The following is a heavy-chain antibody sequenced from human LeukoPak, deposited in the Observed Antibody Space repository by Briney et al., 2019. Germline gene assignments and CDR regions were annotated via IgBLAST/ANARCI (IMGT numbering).Heavy chain of an antibody. V-gene: IGHV4-34*01. CDR1: GGSFSGYY. CDR3: ASLGIAVAGLTFDY. Sequence: SETMSLTCAVYGGSFSGYYWSWIRQPPGKGLEWIGEINHSGSTNYSPSLKSRVTISVDTSKNQFSLKLSSVTAADTAVYYCASLGIAVAGLTFDYWGQGTLVTVSS. D-gene: IGHD6-19*01. J-gene: IGHJ4*02. CDR2: INHSGST.